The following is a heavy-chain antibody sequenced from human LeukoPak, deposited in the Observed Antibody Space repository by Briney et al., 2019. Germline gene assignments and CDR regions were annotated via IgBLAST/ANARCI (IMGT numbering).Heavy chain of an antibody. CDR1: GFTFSSYA. CDR3: AKAIPVAVTFFYFDY. D-gene: IGHD6-19*01. CDR2: LSGSGYST. Sequence: GESLRLSCAASGFTFSSYAMSWVRQAPGKGLEWVSGLSGSGYSTYYADSVKGRFTISRDNSENTLYLQMNSLRAEDTAVYYCAKAIPVAVTFFYFDYWGQGTLVTVSS. J-gene: IGHJ4*02. V-gene: IGHV3-23*01.